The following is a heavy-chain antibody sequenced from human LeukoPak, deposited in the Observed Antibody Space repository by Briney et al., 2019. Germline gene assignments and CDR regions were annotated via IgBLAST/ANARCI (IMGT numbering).Heavy chain of an antibody. D-gene: IGHD5-12*01. CDR3: ARDLGYSGYDLGFDY. Sequence: SEKVSCKASGGTFSSYAISWVRQAPGQGLEWMGGIIPIFGTANYAQKFQGRVTITTDESTSTAYMELSSLRSEDTAVYYCARDLGYSGYDLGFDYWGQGTLVTVSS. J-gene: IGHJ4*02. CDR1: GGTFSSYA. CDR2: IIPIFGTA. V-gene: IGHV1-69*05.